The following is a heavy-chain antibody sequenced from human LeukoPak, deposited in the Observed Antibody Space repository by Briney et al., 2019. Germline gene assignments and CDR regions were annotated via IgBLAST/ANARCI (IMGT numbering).Heavy chain of an antibody. CDR1: GYTFTSYY. J-gene: IGHJ4*02. CDR2: INPSGGST. Sequence: ASVKVSCKASGYTFTSYYMHWVRQAPGQGLEWMGIINPSGGSTNYAQKLQGRVTMTTDTSTNTAYMELRSLRSDDTAVYYCARAGSVSSGYPNYWGQGPLVTVSS. V-gene: IGHV1-46*01. CDR3: ARAGSVSSGYPNY. D-gene: IGHD3-22*01.